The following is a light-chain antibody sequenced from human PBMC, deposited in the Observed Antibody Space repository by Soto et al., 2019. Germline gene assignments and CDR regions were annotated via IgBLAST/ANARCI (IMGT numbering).Light chain of an antibody. V-gene: IGLV2-14*03. Sequence: QSVLTQPASVSGSPGQSITISCTGTSSDIGGYNYVSWYQQLPGKVPKLIIYDVSNWPSGVSDRFSGSKSGNAASLTISGLQAEDEADYYCSSYTSTSTLYVFGTGTKVTVL. CDR1: SSDIGGYNY. CDR2: DVS. J-gene: IGLJ1*01. CDR3: SSYTSTSTLYV.